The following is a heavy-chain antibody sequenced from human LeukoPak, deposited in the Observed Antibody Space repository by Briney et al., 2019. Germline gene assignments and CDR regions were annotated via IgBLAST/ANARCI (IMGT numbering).Heavy chain of an antibody. CDR1: GYIFTSYG. Sequence: GASVKVSCEASGYIFTSYGINWVRQAPGQGLEWMGIINPSGGSTSYAQKFQGRVTMTRDTSTSTVYMELSSLRSEDTAVYYCARDTEGSIIFDYWGQGTLVTVSS. CDR3: ARDTEGSIIFDY. D-gene: IGHD1-14*01. V-gene: IGHV1-46*01. J-gene: IGHJ4*02. CDR2: INPSGGST.